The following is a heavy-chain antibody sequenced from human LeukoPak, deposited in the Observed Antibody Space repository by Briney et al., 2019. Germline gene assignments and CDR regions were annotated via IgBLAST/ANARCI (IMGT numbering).Heavy chain of an antibody. D-gene: IGHD4-17*01. Sequence: PSETLSLTCSVSGGSISTYYWSWIRQPPGKGLEWIGYIYYTGTTNYNPSLRSRVTISVDTSRNRFSLRLSSVTAADTAVYYCAREDPQTTVPEGMDVWGHGTTVIVSS. CDR3: AREDPQTTVPEGMDV. J-gene: IGHJ6*02. CDR2: IYYTGTT. V-gene: IGHV4-59*01. CDR1: GGSISTYY.